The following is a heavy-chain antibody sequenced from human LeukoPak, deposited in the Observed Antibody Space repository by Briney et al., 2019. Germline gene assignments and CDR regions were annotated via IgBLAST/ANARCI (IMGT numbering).Heavy chain of an antibody. CDR3: ARVAGYCSSTSCYKGRSWFDP. CDR2: INHSGST. CDR1: GGSFSGYY. D-gene: IGHD2-2*02. J-gene: IGHJ5*02. Sequence: SETLSLTCAVYGGSFSGYYWSWIRQPPGKGLEWIGEINHSGSTNYNPSLKSRVTISVDTSKNQFPLKLSSVTAADTAVYYCARVAGYCSSTSCYKGRSWFDPWGQGTLVTVSS. V-gene: IGHV4-34*01.